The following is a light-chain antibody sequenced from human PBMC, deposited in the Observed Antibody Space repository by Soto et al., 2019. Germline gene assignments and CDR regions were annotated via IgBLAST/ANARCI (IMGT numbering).Light chain of an antibody. V-gene: IGKV1-39*01. CDR1: QSITRH. J-gene: IGKJ5*01. CDR3: QQTYSTPIT. Sequence: DIQMTQSPSSLSASVGDRVNITCRASQSITRHLNWYQQKPGKAPNLLIYAASSLHSGVPSRFSGAGSGTDFTLTISSLQPEDFATYYCQQTYSTPITFGQGTRLEI. CDR2: AAS.